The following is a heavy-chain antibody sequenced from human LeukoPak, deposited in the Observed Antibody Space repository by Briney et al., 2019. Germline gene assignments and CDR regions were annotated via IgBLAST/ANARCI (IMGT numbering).Heavy chain of an antibody. J-gene: IGHJ4*02. V-gene: IGHV4-4*07. D-gene: IGHD6-19*01. CDR1: GGSISSYY. CDR3: ATDRGSGWYDY. CDR2: IHSNGNT. Sequence: SETLSLTCTVSGGSISSYYWSWIRQPAGKGLEWIGRIHSNGNTNYNPSLKSRTTMSLDTSKNQFSLKLSSVTAADTAVYYCATDRGSGWYDYWGQGTLVTVSS.